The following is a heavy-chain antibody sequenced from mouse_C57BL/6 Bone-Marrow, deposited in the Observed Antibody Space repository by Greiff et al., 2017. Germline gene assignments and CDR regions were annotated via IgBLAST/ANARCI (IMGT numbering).Heavy chain of an antibody. D-gene: IGHD1-1*02. CDR1: GYTFTSYW. CDR2: LDPSDSYT. Sequence: QVQLQQPGAELVRPGTSVKLSCNASGYTFTSYWMHWVQQRPGQGLEWIGVLDPSDSYTNYNHKFKGKATLTVDTSSSPAYMQLSSLTSEDSAVYDVARRGYGGFYAMDYWGQGTSGTVSS. CDR3: ARRGYGGFYAMDY. V-gene: IGHV1-59*01. J-gene: IGHJ4*01.